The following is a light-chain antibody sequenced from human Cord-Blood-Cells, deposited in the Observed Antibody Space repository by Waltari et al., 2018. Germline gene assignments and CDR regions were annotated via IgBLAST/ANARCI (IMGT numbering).Light chain of an antibody. CDR1: SSDVGGYNY. CDR3: CSYAGSYTFVV. CDR2: DVS. Sequence: QSALTQPRSVSGSPGQSVTISCTGTSSDVGGYNYVSWYQQHPGKAPKLLIYDVSKRPSGVHDRFSGSKSGNTASLTISGLQAEDEADYYCCSYAGSYTFVVFGGGTKPTVL. V-gene: IGLV2-11*01. J-gene: IGLJ2*01.